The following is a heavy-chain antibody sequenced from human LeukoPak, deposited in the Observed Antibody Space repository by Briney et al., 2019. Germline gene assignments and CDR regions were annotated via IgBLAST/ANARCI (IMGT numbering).Heavy chain of an antibody. J-gene: IGHJ6*02. CDR2: IIPIFGTA. CDR3: ARDQVSRDTAMVPYYYYGMDV. V-gene: IGHV1-69*13. CDR1: GGTFSSYA. D-gene: IGHD5-18*01. Sequence: SVKVSCKASGGTFSSYAISWVRQAPGQGLEWTGGIIPIFGTANYAQKFQGRVTITADESTSTAYMELSSLRSEDTAVYYCARDQVSRDTAMVPYYYYGMDVWGQGTTVTVSS.